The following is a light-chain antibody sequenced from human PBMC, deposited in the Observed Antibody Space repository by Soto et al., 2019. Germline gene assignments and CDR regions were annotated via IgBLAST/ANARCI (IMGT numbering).Light chain of an antibody. J-gene: IGKJ2*01. CDR3: QQSYNKPLLYT. Sequence: IQMTQAPSSLSASVGDRVTITCRSSQKINNFLNWYQQKPWKAPKLLIFAASHLQIGVPSRFTGRGSGTDFTLIISSVQPEDFATYYSQQSYNKPLLYTFGQGTKLDIK. CDR2: AAS. V-gene: IGKV1-39*01. CDR1: QKINNF.